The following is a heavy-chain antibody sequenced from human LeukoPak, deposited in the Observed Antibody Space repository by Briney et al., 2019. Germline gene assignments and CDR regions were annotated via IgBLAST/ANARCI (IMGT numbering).Heavy chain of an antibody. D-gene: IGHD3-22*01. Sequence: GGSLRLSCAASGFTFSSYAMSWVRQAPGKGLEWVSAISGSGGSTYYADSVKGRFTISRDNSKNTLYLQMNSLRAEETAVYYCAKGSYYDSSGSFYFDYWGQGTLVTVSS. CDR2: ISGSGGST. CDR1: GFTFSSYA. V-gene: IGHV3-23*01. J-gene: IGHJ4*02. CDR3: AKGSYYDSSGSFYFDY.